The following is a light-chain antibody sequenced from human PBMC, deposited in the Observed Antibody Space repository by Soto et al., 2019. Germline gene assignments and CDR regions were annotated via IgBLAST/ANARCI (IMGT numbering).Light chain of an antibody. J-gene: IGKJ1*01. CDR3: LQDYNYPRT. Sequence: AIQMTQSPASLSAFVGDRVTITCRANQHIRNDVAWYQLKPGRAPKLPIYVASYLQSGVPSRFSGSGSGTDFILTISSLQPEDFATYYCLQDYNYPRTFGQGTKVEMK. CDR1: QHIRND. CDR2: VAS. V-gene: IGKV1-6*01.